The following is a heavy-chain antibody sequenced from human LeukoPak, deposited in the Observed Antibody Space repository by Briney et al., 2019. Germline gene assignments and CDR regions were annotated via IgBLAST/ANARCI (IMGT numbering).Heavy chain of an antibody. CDR1: GFTFSSYA. CDR2: ISYDGSNK. Sequence: QAGGSLRLSCAASGFTFSSYAMHWVRQAPGKGLEWVAVISYDGSNKYYADSVKGRFTISRDNSKNTLYLQMNSLRAEDTAVYHCARERIAAAAPYYYYGMDVWGQGTTVTVSS. D-gene: IGHD6-13*01. CDR3: ARERIAAAAPYYYYGMDV. V-gene: IGHV3-30-3*01. J-gene: IGHJ6*02.